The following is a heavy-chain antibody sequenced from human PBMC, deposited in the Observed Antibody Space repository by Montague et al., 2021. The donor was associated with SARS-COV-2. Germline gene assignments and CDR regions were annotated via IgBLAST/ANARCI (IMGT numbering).Heavy chain of an antibody. D-gene: IGHD2-2*01. CDR1: GGSFSVYY. V-gene: IGHV4-34*01. CDR3: AKEREVVRAARTLVAFDL. CDR2: IYHSGTA. J-gene: IGHJ3*01. Sequence: SETLSLTCAVYGGSFSVYYWSWPRQSQSSGQEWMAEIYHSGTANYNPSLKSRVSISVETSTNQYTLNLTSVAAADTAMYYCAKEREVVRAARTLVAFDLWGQGTMVTVSS.